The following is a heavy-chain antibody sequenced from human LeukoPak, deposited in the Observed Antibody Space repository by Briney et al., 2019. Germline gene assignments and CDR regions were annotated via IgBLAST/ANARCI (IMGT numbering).Heavy chain of an antibody. CDR1: GYSFTSYW. CDR2: IDPSDSYT. D-gene: IGHD5-12*01. Sequence: GESLKISCKGSGYSFTSYWISWVRPMPGKGLEWMGRIDPSDSYTNYSPSFQGHVTISADKSISTAYLQWSSLKASDTAMYYCARRSMAVRGYSGYDYDYWGQGTLVTVSS. V-gene: IGHV5-10-1*01. J-gene: IGHJ4*02. CDR3: ARRSMAVRGYSGYDYDY.